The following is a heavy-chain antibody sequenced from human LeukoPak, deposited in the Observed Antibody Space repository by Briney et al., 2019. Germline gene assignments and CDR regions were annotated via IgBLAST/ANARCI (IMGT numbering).Heavy chain of an antibody. V-gene: IGHV1-69*13. J-gene: IGHJ4*02. Sequence: GVSVKVSCKASGGTFSSYAISWVRQAPGQGLEWMGGIIPIFGTANYAQKFQGRVTITADESTSTAYMELSSLRSEDTAVYYCARGGGNGYSYGPGYWGQGTLVTVSS. CDR3: ARGGGNGYSYGPGY. CDR2: IIPIFGTA. D-gene: IGHD5-18*01. CDR1: GGTFSSYA.